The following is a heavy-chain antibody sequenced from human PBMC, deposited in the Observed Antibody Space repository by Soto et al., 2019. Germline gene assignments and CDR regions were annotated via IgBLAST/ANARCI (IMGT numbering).Heavy chain of an antibody. D-gene: IGHD3-3*01. Sequence: EVQLLESGGGLVQPGGSLRLSCVGSGFSFSSYAMSWVRQAPGKGPEWVSSISGRGDDTDYADSVKGRFTISRDNAKNTLYIQMNSLRDVDTALYNCAKDRAHDFWSGYHPALDHWGQGTLVTVSS. V-gene: IGHV3-23*01. CDR2: ISGRGDDT. J-gene: IGHJ4*02. CDR3: AKDRAHDFWSGYHPALDH. CDR1: GFSFSSYA.